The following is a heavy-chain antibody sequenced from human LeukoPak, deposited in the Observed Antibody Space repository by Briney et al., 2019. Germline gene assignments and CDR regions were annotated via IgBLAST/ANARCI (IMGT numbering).Heavy chain of an antibody. J-gene: IGHJ6*02. CDR1: GYTFTSYG. Sequence: ASVKVSCKASGYTFTSYGISWVRQAPGQGLEWMGWISAYNGNTNYAQKLQGRVTMTTDTSTSTAYMELRSLRSDDTAVYYCARDEHGDHGYYYYGMDVWGQGTTVTVSS. CDR3: ARDEHGDHGYYYYGMDV. D-gene: IGHD4-17*01. V-gene: IGHV1-18*01. CDR2: ISAYNGNT.